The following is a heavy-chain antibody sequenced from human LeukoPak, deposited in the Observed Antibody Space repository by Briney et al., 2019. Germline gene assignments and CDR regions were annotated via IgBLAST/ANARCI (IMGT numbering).Heavy chain of an antibody. CDR2: ISSDGSIK. V-gene: IGHV3-33*01. CDR1: GFTFSDYG. J-gene: IGHJ3*02. D-gene: IGHD3-10*01. CDR3: ARDILPSGSRAFDI. Sequence: GGSLRLSCAVSGFTFSDYGIHWVRQAPGKGLEWVTIISSDGSIKYADSVKGRFTVSRDSSKNTVYLQMNSLRAEDTAVYYCARDILPSGSRAFDIWGQGTMVTVSS.